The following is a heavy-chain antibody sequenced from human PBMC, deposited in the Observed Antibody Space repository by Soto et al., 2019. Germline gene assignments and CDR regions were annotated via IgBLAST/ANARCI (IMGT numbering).Heavy chain of an antibody. CDR2: ISSAGTFT. D-gene: IGHD6-6*01. Sequence: QVQLVESGGGVVQPGTSLRLSCLVSGLPFSSHAMDWVRQAPGKGLEWLSIISSAGTFTYNAESVRGRFTISRDNSKNPLYVQIKNLRVEDTAFYYCLRFCVRQYDYWGQG. J-gene: IGHJ4*02. CDR3: LRFCVRQYDY. CDR1: GLPFSSHA. V-gene: IGHV3-30-3*01.